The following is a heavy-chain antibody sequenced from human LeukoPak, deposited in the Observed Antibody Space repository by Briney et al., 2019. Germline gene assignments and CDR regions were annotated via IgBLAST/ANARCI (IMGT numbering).Heavy chain of an antibody. CDR2: ISYDGSNK. V-gene: IGHV3-30*03. D-gene: IGHD3-10*01. J-gene: IGHJ4*02. CDR3: ARDFESVVPYYGSGTGY. CDR1: GFSFSSYG. Sequence: GGSLRLSCAASGFSFSSYGMHWVRQAPGKGLEWVAVISYDGSNKYYAGSVKGRFTISRDNSKNTLYLQMNSLRAEDTAVYYCARDFESVVPYYGSGTGYWGQGTLVTVSS.